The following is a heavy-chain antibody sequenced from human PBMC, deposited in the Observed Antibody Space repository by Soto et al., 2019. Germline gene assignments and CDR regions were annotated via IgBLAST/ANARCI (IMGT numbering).Heavy chain of an antibody. Sequence: CTVSVGSISSSSYYLGWIRQPPGKGLEWIGSIYYSGTTYYNPSLKSRVTISVDTSKNQFYLKLSSVTDADTAVYYCARPAPRAVAVYYFDYRGQGTRVTV. CDR1: VGSISSSSYY. J-gene: IGHJ4*02. CDR3: ARPAPRAVAVYYFDY. V-gene: IGHV4-39*01. CDR2: IYYSGTT. D-gene: IGHD5-12*01.